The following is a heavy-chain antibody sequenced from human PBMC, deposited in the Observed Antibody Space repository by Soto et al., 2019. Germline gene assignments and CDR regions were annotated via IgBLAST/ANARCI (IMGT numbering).Heavy chain of an antibody. D-gene: IGHD6-6*01. J-gene: IGHJ4*02. CDR1: GYTFTSYA. CDR2: INAGNGNT. V-gene: IGHV1-3*01. Sequence: GASVKVSCKASGYTFTSYAMHWVRQAPGQRLEWMGWINAGNGNTKYSQKFQGRVTITRDTSASTAYMELSSLRSEDTAVYYCARDARPFAIAAPQACDYWGQGTLVTVSS. CDR3: ARDARPFAIAAPQACDY.